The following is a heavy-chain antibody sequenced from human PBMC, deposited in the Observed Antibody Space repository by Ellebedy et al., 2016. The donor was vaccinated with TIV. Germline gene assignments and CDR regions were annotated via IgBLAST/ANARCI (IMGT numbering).Heavy chain of an antibody. CDR1: GYTFTGYY. J-gene: IGHJ4*02. CDR3: ARDGVPVGVYCRGGSRHEDY. D-gene: IGHD2-15*01. Sequence: AASVKVSCKASGYTFTGYYMHWVRQAPGQGLEWMGWINPNSGGTNYAQKFQGRVTMTRDTSISTAYMELSRLRSDDTAVYYCARDGVPVGVYCRGGSRHEDYWGQGTLVTVSS. V-gene: IGHV1-2*02. CDR2: INPNSGGT.